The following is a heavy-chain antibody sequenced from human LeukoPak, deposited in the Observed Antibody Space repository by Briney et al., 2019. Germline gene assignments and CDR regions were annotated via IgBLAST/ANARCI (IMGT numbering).Heavy chain of an antibody. Sequence: GGSLRLSCAASGFTFSNAWMSWVRQAPGKGLEWVGRIKSKTDGGTTDYAAPVKGRFTISRDDSKNTLYLQVNSLKTEDTAVYYCTTFMITFGGLIAAFDYWGQGTLVTVSS. J-gene: IGHJ4*02. V-gene: IGHV3-15*01. CDR2: IKSKTDGGTT. CDR1: GFTFSNAW. D-gene: IGHD3-16*02. CDR3: TTFMITFGGLIAAFDY.